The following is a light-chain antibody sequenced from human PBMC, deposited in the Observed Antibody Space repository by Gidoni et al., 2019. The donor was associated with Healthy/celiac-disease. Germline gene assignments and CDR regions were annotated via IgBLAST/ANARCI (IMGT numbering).Light chain of an antibody. J-gene: IGKJ4*01. CDR2: GAS. Sequence: LSLSPGERATLSCRASQSVSSSYLAWYQQKPGQAPRLLIYGASCRATGIPDRFSGSGSGTDFTLTISRREPEDFAVYYCQQYGSSPLTFGGGTKVEIK. CDR3: QQYGSSPLT. V-gene: IGKV3-20*01. CDR1: QSVSSSY.